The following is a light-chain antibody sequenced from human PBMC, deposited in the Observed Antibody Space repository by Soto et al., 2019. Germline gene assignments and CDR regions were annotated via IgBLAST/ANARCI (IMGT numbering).Light chain of an antibody. CDR3: TSYTGDDFTFV. Sequence: ALTHPPSASGSLGQSVTISCTGTSSDIGTYDYVSWYQQHPGRAPKLIIFEVSKRPLGVPDRFSGSKSGNTASLIVSGLQPDDGAEYHCTSYTGDDFTFVFGTGTKVTVL. CDR2: EVS. V-gene: IGLV2-8*01. CDR1: SSDIGTYDY. J-gene: IGLJ1*01.